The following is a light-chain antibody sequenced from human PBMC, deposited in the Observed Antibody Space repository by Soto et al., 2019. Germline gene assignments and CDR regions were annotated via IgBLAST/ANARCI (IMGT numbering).Light chain of an antibody. CDR1: QAILTY. CDR2: GAS. Sequence: DIHLTQSPSSLSAAVGDRVTITCRASQAILTYLNWLQQKAGKAPEVLIYGASGLRSGVPSRFTGSGSATDFTLTITSLQREDAGTYFCPQTFSPDVTFGGGTKV. J-gene: IGKJ4*01. V-gene: IGKV1-39*01. CDR3: PQTFSPDVT.